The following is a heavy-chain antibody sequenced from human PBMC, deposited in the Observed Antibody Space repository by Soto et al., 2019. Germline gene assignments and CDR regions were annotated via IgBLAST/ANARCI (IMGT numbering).Heavy chain of an antibody. J-gene: IGHJ4*02. V-gene: IGHV3-23*01. CDR2: ISSSGGRT. Sequence: CVASGFTFSNSAMSWVRHVPGKGLEWAAGISSSGGRTNYADSVKGRFTISRDNSKDTLYLQMNSLRAEDTALYYCAKVQEFCGFNCYIVDSWGQGVLVTVSS. CDR3: AKVQEFCGFNCYIVDS. CDR1: GFTFSNSA. D-gene: IGHD2-21*02.